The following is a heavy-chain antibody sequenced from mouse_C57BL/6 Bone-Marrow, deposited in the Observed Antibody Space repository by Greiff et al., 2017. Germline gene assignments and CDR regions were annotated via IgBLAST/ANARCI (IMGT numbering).Heavy chain of an antibody. Sequence: VQLQQPGAELVRPGSSVKLSCKASGYTFTSYWMDWVKQRPGQGLEWIGNIYPSDSETHYNQKFKDKATLTVDKSSGTAYMQLSSLTSEGSAVYYGARGSRRYFDVWGTGTTVTVSS. V-gene: IGHV1-61*01. CDR2: IYPSDSET. D-gene: IGHD1-1*01. CDR3: ARGSRRYFDV. CDR1: GYTFTSYW. J-gene: IGHJ1*03.